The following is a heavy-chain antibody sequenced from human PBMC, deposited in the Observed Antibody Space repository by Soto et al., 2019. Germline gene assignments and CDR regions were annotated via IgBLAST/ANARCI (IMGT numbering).Heavy chain of an antibody. V-gene: IGHV3-15*01. CDR3: TTGIRDIVVVPAANYYYYGMDV. CDR2: IKSKTDGGTT. D-gene: IGHD2-2*01. J-gene: IGHJ6*02. Sequence: GGSLRLSCAASGFTFSNAWMSWVHQAPGKGLEWVGRIKSKTDGGTTDYAAPVKGRFTISRDDSKNTLYLQMNSLKTEDTAVYYCTTGIRDIVVVPAANYYYYGMDVWGQGTTVTVSS. CDR1: GFTFSNAW.